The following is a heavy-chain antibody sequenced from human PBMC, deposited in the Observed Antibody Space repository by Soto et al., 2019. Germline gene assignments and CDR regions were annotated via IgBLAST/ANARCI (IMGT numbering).Heavy chain of an antibody. D-gene: IGHD6-19*01. Sequence: EVQLLESGGGLVQPGGSLRLSCAASGFTFSSYAMSWVRQAPGKGLEWVSAISGSGGSTYYADSVKGRCTISRDNSKNALYRQMNSLKAEDTAVYYCAKGGWEQWLARPLFSYWGQGTLVTVSS. CDR1: GFTFSSYA. CDR3: AKGGWEQWLARPLFSY. CDR2: ISGSGGST. V-gene: IGHV3-23*01. J-gene: IGHJ4*02.